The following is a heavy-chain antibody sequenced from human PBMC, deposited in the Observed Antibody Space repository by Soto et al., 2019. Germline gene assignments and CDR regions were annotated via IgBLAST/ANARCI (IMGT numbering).Heavy chain of an antibody. CDR3: ARVPRYSSSWYHFDY. CDR2: IGTAGDT. Sequence: GGSLRLSCAASGFTFSSYDMHWVRQATGKGLEWVSAIGTAGDTYYPGSVKGRFTISRENAKNSLYLQMNSLRAGDTAVYYCARVPRYSSSWYHFDYWGQGTLVTVSS. V-gene: IGHV3-13*01. D-gene: IGHD6-13*01. CDR1: GFTFSSYD. J-gene: IGHJ4*02.